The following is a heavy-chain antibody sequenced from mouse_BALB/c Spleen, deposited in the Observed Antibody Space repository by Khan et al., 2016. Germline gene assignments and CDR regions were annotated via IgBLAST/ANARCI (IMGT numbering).Heavy chain of an antibody. Sequence: EVQLQESGPGLVKPSQSLSLTCTVTGYSITSGYGWNWIRQFPGNKLEWMGYISYSGSTNYNPSLKSRISFTRDTSKNQFFLQLNSVTTDDIATYYCARTARIKYWGQGTTLTVSS. CDR1: GYSITSGYG. CDR2: ISYSGST. D-gene: IGHD1-2*01. V-gene: IGHV3-2*02. J-gene: IGHJ2*01. CDR3: ARTARIKY.